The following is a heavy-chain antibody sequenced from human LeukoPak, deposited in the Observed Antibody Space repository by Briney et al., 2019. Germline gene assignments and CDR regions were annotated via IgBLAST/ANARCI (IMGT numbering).Heavy chain of an antibody. Sequence: NPGGSLRLSCAASGFTVSSNYMSWVRQAPGKGLKWVGRIKSKTDGGTTDYAAPVKGRFTISRDDSKNTLYLQMNSLKTEDTAVYYCTPGASDYWGQGTLVTVSS. V-gene: IGHV3-15*01. J-gene: IGHJ4*02. CDR2: IKSKTDGGTT. CDR1: GFTVSSNY. D-gene: IGHD1-14*01. CDR3: TPGASDY.